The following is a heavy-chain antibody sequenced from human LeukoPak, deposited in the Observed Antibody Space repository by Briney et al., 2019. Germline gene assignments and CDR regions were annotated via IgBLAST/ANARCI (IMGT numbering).Heavy chain of an antibody. D-gene: IGHD2-21*01. CDR2: ISPDGSRT. J-gene: IGHJ4*02. Sequence: GGSLRLSRAASGFTFSNHWMHWVRQTPEKGLVWVSNISPDGSRTDYADSVKGRFTISRDNAENTLYLQMNSLRAEDTAVYFCAKEFLISMSVPPDYWGQGTLVTVSP. V-gene: IGHV3-74*01. CDR3: AKEFLISMSVPPDY. CDR1: GFTFSNHW.